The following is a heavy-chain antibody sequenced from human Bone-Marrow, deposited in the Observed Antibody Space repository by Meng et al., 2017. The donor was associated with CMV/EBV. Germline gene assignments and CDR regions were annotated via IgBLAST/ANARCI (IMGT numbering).Heavy chain of an antibody. CDR3: AKAGDYGDAYYFDY. CDR2: ISYDGSNQ. CDR1: GFTFSSYC. J-gene: IGHJ4*02. D-gene: IGHD4-17*01. Sequence: SGFTFSSYCMPWVLQAPGKWLEWVAVISYDGSNQYYADSVKGRFTISRDNSKNTLYLQMNSLRAEDTAVYYCAKAGDYGDAYYFDYWGQGTLVTVSS. V-gene: IGHV3-30*18.